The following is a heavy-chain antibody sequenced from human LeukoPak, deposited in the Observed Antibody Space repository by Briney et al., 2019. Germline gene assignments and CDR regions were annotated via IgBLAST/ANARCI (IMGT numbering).Heavy chain of an antibody. CDR2: IIPIFGTA. J-gene: IGHJ4*02. D-gene: IGHD6-13*01. CDR3: ARVGSSTWYESDY. Sequence: GSSVTVSCKASGGTFSSYAISWVRQAPGQGLEWMGGIIPIFGTANYAQKFQGRVTITADESTSTVYMELSSLRSEDTAVYYCARVGSSTWYESDYWGQGTLVTVSS. CDR1: GGTFSSYA. V-gene: IGHV1-69*01.